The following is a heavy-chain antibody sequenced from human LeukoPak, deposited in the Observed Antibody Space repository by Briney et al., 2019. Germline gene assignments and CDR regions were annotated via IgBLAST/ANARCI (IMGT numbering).Heavy chain of an antibody. CDR1: GGSISSYY. Sequence: SETLSLTCTVSGGSISSYYWSWIRQPPGKGLEWIGYNYYSGSTNYNPSLKSRVTISVDTSKNQFSLKLSSVTAADTAVYYCARDQVYCSGGSCYNWFDPWGQGTLVTVSS. CDR3: ARDQVYCSGGSCYNWFDP. J-gene: IGHJ5*02. D-gene: IGHD2-15*01. CDR2: NYYSGST. V-gene: IGHV4-59*01.